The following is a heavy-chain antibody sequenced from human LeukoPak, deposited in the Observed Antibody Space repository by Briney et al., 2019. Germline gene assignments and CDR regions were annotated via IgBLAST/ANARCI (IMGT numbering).Heavy chain of an antibody. CDR2: INHSGST. Sequence: SETLSLTCAVCGGSFSGYYWSWIRQPPGKGLEWIGEINHSGSTNYNPSLKSRVTISVDTSKNQFSLKLSSVTAADTAVYYCATQRIHINNWFDPWGQGTLVTVSP. J-gene: IGHJ5*02. V-gene: IGHV4-34*01. D-gene: IGHD2-21*01. CDR1: GGSFSGYY. CDR3: ATQRIHINNWFDP.